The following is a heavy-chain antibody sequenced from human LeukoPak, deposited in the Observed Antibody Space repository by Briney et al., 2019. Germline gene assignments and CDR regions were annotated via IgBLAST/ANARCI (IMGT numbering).Heavy chain of an antibody. J-gene: IGHJ4*02. CDR3: AKSVLLWFGELRDFYYFDY. CDR1: GFTFSSYA. CDR2: ISGSGGST. D-gene: IGHD3-10*01. V-gene: IGHV3-23*01. Sequence: GGSLRLSCAASGFTFSSYAMSWVRQAPGKGLEWVSAISGSGGSTYYADSVKGRFTISRDNTKNTLYLQMNSLRAEDTAVYYCAKSVLLWFGELRDFYYFDYWGQGTLVTVSS.